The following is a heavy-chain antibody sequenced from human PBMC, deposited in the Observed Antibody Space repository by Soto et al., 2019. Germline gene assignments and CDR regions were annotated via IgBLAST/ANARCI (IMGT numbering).Heavy chain of an antibody. Sequence: QVQLVQSGAEAKKPGSSVKVSCKASGGTFTDYAFSWVRQAPGQGLEWMGGIIPMFRSSNFAQKFQDRLTIFADASAGTAYMELSSLRSDDTAIYYFAKDVGFQQHLFVFDLWGQGTLVTVSS. CDR1: GGTFTDYA. V-gene: IGHV1-69*01. CDR3: AKDVGFQQHLFVFDL. D-gene: IGHD3-10*02. CDR2: IIPMFRSS. J-gene: IGHJ4*02.